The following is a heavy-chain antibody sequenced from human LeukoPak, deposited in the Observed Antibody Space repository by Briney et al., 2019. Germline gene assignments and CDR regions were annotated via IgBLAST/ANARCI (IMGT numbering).Heavy chain of an antibody. CDR2: ISGSGGST. CDR1: GLNFSSYA. V-gene: IGHV3-23*01. CDR3: AKSMSGSYSPLDY. J-gene: IGHJ4*02. D-gene: IGHD1-26*01. Sequence: GGSLRLSCAASGLNFSSYAMSWAPQAPGKGLECVSAISGSGGSTYYADSVKGRFTISRDNAKNTLYLQMNSLRAEDTAVYYCAKSMSGSYSPLDYWGQGTLVTVSS.